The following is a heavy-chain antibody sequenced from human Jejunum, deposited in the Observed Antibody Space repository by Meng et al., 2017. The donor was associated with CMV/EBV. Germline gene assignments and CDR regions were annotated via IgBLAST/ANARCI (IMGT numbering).Heavy chain of an antibody. CDR1: G. CDR2: VRSDGRHR. Sequence: GVHGVRKMPGRGVGGVAFVRSDGRHREVIDTVKDELTVSRDESRKTLYLQMNSLRIEDTGLYHCVKGRRWGDYHYFDNWGQGTLVTVSS. D-gene: IGHD5-12*01. J-gene: IGHJ4*02. CDR3: VKGRRWGDYHYFDN. V-gene: IGHV3-30*02.